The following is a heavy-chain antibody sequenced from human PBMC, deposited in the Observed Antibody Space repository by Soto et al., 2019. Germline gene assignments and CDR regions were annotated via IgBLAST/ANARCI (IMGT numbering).Heavy chain of an antibody. CDR1: GFTFSSYA. Sequence: PGGSLRLSCAASGFTFSSYAMSWVRQAPGKGLEWVSAISGSGGSTYYADPVKGRFTISRDNSKNTLYLQMNSLRAEDTAVYYCAKGVSYYYDSSGYYFTPWGQGTLVTVSS. J-gene: IGHJ5*02. V-gene: IGHV3-23*01. CDR3: AKGVSYYYDSSGYYFTP. CDR2: ISGSGGST. D-gene: IGHD3-22*01.